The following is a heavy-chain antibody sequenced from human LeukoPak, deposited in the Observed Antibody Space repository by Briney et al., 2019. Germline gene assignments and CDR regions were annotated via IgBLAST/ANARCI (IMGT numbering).Heavy chain of an antibody. V-gene: IGHV3-74*01. CDR2: INSDGSST. Sequence: PGGSLRLSCAASGFTFSSYWMHWVRQAPGKGLVWVSRINSDGSSTSYADSVKGRFTISRDNAKNTLYLQMNSLRAEDTAVYYCAIISGYSSGWSLSDFDYWGQGTLVTVSS. CDR1: GFTFSSYW. J-gene: IGHJ4*02. CDR3: AIISGYSSGWSLSDFDY. D-gene: IGHD6-19*01.